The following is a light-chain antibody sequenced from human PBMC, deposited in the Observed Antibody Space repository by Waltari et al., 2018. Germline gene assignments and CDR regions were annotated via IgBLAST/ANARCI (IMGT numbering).Light chain of an antibody. CDR2: KAN. V-gene: IGLV8-61*01. Sequence: QTVVTQEPSLSVSPGGTVTLTCALSSGSLSTTSYATWYQQTPGQAPRTLVYKANARSAGVPARFSGPILVNTAALTITGAPADDESDYYCALYMGSGIWVFGGGTRLTVL. J-gene: IGLJ3*02. CDR3: ALYMGSGIWV. CDR1: SGSLSTTSY.